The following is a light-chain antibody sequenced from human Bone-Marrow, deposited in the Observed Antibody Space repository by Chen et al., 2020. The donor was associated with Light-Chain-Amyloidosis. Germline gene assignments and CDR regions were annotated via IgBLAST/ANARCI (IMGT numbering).Light chain of an antibody. CDR2: EDD. Sequence: NFMLTQPHSLSASPGKPVIISCTRGSGSIATNYVQWYQQRPGSSPTTVIYEDDQRPSGVPDRFSGSIDRSSNSASLTISGLKTEDEADYYCQSYQGSSQGVFGGGTKLTVL. CDR1: SGSIATNY. V-gene: IGLV6-57*01. CDR3: QSYQGSSQGV. J-gene: IGLJ3*02.